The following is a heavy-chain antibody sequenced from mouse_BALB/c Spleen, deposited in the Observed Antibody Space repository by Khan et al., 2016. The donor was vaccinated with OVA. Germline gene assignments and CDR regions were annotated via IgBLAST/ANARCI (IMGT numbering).Heavy chain of an antibody. CDR1: GYTFTDYN. V-gene: IGHV1S29*02. J-gene: IGHJ3*01. CDR2: FFPNSGGS. CDR3: VRSGYGSFAC. Sequence: VQLVESGPEVVKPGASVKISCKASGYTFTDYNMDWVKQRHGKSLEWIGYFFPNSGGSGYNQKFKTKATLTVDISSNTAYMDLRSLTSEDSAVYYWVRSGYGSFACWGQGTLVTVSA. D-gene: IGHD1-2*01.